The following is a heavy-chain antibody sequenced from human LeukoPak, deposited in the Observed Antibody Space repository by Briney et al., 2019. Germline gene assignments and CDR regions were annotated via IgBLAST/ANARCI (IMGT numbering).Heavy chain of an antibody. CDR2: INPSGGTT. D-gene: IGHD2-15*01. Sequence: ASVKVSCKASGYTFTNHYMHWVRQAPGQGLQGMGVINPSGGTTNYAQKFQGRVTLTRDKSTSTVYMELSSLTSEDTAVYYCARALGVVAARGDWFDPWGQGTLVTVSS. V-gene: IGHV1-46*01. CDR1: GYTFTNHY. CDR3: ARALGVVAARGDWFDP. J-gene: IGHJ5*02.